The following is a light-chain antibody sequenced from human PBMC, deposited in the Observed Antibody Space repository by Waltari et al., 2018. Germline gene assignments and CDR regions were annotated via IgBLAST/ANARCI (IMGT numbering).Light chain of an antibody. J-gene: IGKJ1*01. CDR2: WAS. CDR3: QQYYSTPPT. Sequence: DIVMTQSPDSLAVSLGERATINCKSSQSVLYNSNNKNYLAWYQQKPGQPPKLLVCWASSREYGVPDLVSGSGSGTDFTVTISSLQAEDVAVYYCQQYYSTPPTFGQGTKVEIK. CDR1: QSVLYNSNNKNY. V-gene: IGKV4-1*01.